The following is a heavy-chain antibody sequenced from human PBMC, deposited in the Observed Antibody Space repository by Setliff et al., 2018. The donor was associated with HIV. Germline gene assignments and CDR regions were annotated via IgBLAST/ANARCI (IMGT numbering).Heavy chain of an antibody. CDR2: INRDGGTV. V-gene: IGHV3-74*03. J-gene: IGHJ5*01. D-gene: IGHD6-13*01. CDR3: VGVAGFSSSWFAY. Sequence: PGGSLRLSCAASDFSFSSYWTHWVRQAPGNGLEWVERINRDGGTVEHAGAVKGRLTISRDNARNTLYLEMNSLRVEDAAMYYCVGVAGFSSSWFAYWGQGTLVTVSS. CDR1: DFSFSSYW.